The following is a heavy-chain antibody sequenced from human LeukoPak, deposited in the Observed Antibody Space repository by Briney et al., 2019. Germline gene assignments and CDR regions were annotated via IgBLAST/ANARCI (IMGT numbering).Heavy chain of an antibody. D-gene: IGHD3-3*01. CDR1: GGSISSGSYY. V-gene: IGHV4-61*02. Sequence: PSETLSLTCTVSGGSISSGSYYWSWIRQPAGKGLEWIGRIYTSGSTNYNPSLKSRVTISVDTSKNQFSLKLSSVTAADTAVYYCARAPGGYERTIFGVVTQGYFDYWGQGTLVTVSS. CDR3: ARAPGGYERTIFGVVTQGYFDY. CDR2: IYTSGST. J-gene: IGHJ4*02.